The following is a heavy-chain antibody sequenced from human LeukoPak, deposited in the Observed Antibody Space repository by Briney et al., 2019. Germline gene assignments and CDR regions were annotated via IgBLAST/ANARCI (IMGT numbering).Heavy chain of an antibody. D-gene: IGHD3-22*01. CDR3: ARGPYDSSGYYYSFDH. V-gene: IGHV1-69*05. CDR1: GGTFISYA. J-gene: IGHJ4*02. Sequence: SVKVSCKASGGTFISYAISWVRQAPGQGLEWMGGIIPIFGTANYAQKFQGRVTITTDESTSTAYMGLSSLRSEDTAVYYCARGPYDSSGYYYSFDHWGQGTLVTVSS. CDR2: IIPIFGTA.